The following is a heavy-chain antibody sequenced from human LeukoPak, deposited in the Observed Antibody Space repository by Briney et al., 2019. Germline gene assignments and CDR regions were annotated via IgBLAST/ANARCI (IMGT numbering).Heavy chain of an antibody. D-gene: IGHD3-9*01. CDR3: ARGTDYDILTGYYHWYFDL. J-gene: IGHJ2*01. CDR2: IIPIFGTA. CDR1: GGTFISYA. Sequence: GASVKVSCKASGGTFISYAISWVRQAPGQGLEWMGGIIPIFGTANYAQKFQGRVTITADESTSTAYMELSSLRSEDTAVYYCARGTDYDILTGYYHWYFDLWGRGTLVTVSS. V-gene: IGHV1-69*13.